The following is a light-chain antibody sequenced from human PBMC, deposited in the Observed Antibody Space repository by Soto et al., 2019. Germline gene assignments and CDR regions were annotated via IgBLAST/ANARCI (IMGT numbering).Light chain of an antibody. V-gene: IGLV2-8*01. CDR1: SSDVGGYNY. CDR3: SSYAGSNFVV. CDR2: EVT. Sequence: QYALTQPPSASGSPGQSVTISCTGTSSDVGGYNYVSWYQQHPGKAPKLMIYEVTKRPSGVPDRFSGSKSDNTASLTVSGLQAEDEADYYCSSYAGSNFVVFGGGTKLTVL. J-gene: IGLJ2*01.